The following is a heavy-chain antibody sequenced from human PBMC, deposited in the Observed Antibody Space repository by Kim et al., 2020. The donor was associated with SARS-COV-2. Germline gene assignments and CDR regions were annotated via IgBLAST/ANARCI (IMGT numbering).Heavy chain of an antibody. CDR1: GYSFNDYY. Sequence: ASVKVSCKASGYSFNDYYMDWVRQAPGQGLEWMGWIHPSTGGTSLAQKFRGRFTMTRDTSINTVNMELSSLIFDDTAVYFCARDLSDHFSGDYWGQGTLVTVSS. CDR2: IHPSTGGT. V-gene: IGHV1-2*02. CDR3: ARDLSDHFSGDY. J-gene: IGHJ4*02. D-gene: IGHD6-19*01.